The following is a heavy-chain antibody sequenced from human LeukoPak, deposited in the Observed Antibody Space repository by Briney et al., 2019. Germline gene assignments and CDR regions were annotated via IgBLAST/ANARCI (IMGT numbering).Heavy chain of an antibody. CDR2: VSGSGAHT. V-gene: IGHV3-23*01. CDR1: GFTFSSYA. J-gene: IGHJ3*02. Sequence: GGSLRLSCAASGFTFSSYAMTWVRQAPGKGLQWVSAVSGSGAHTYYADSVKGRFTISRDNSRDTLYLQMNSLRAEDTAIYICAKEHGGSSWYEDAFDIWGQGTMVTVSS. D-gene: IGHD6-13*01. CDR3: AKEHGGSSWYEDAFDI.